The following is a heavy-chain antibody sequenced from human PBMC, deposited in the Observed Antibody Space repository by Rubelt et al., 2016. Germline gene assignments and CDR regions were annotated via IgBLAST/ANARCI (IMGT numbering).Heavy chain of an antibody. Sequence: QVQLQQWGAGLLKPSETLSLTCGVYGGSFSGYFWSWIRQSPGTGLEWVGEITPSGSTPYNPSLQSRGPISVDQTKNQVSLKRSSVTAADTAVHYCASQGYSSGWSAEYFQHWGQGTLVTVSS. J-gene: IGHJ1*01. CDR2: ITPSGST. CDR3: ASQGYSSGWSAEYFQH. V-gene: IGHV4-34*01. D-gene: IGHD6-19*01. CDR1: GGSFSGYF.